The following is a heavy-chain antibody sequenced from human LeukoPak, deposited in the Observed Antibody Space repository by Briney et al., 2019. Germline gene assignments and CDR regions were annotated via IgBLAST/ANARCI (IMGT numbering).Heavy chain of an antibody. D-gene: IGHD6-13*01. CDR3: AKGEHSSTFYGAFDP. J-gene: IGHJ5*02. Sequence: GRSLRLSCAASGFTFDDYAIHWVRQAPGKGLEWVSGISWNSGTIDYADSVKGRFTISRDNAKNSLYLQMNSLRPEDTALYYRAKGEHSSTFYGAFDPWGQGTLVTVSS. CDR2: ISWNSGTI. CDR1: GFTFDDYA. V-gene: IGHV3-9*01.